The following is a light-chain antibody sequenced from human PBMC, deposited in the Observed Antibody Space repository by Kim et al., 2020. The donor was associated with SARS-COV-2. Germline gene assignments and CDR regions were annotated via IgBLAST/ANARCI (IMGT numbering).Light chain of an antibody. V-gene: IGKV2-30*01. CDR3: MQATHWPPT. CDR1: QRLLSRDGNPS. CDR2: KVS. Sequence: DVVMTQSPLSLPVTLGQPASISCRSSQRLLSRDGNPSLNWFQQRPGQSPRRLIYKVSNRDSGVPDRFSGSGSGSDFKLEISRVEAEDVAIYYCMQATHWPPTFGQGTKVDIK. J-gene: IGKJ1*01.